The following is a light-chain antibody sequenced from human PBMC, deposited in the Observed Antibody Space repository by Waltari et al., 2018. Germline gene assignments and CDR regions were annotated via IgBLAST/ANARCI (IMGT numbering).Light chain of an antibody. CDR3: QQSYSTLYT. V-gene: IGKV1-39*01. Sequence: DIQMTQSPSSLSASVGDRVTITCPASQRISSYLNWYQQKPGKAPKLLIYAASSLQSGVPSRFSGSGSGTDFTLTISSLQPEDFATYYCQQSYSTLYTFGQGTKLEIK. CDR2: AAS. CDR1: QRISSY. J-gene: IGKJ2*01.